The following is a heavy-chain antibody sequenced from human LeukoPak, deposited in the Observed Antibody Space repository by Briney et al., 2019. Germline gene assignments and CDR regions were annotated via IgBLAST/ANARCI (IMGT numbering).Heavy chain of an antibody. CDR2: IYPGDSDT. CDR1: GYSFTSYW. Sequence: GESLQISCKGSGYSFTSYWICWVRQMPGKGLEWMGIIYPGDSDTRYSPSFQGQVTISADKSISTAYLQWSSLKASDTAMYYCARLEVATLLNFDYRGQGTLVTVSP. V-gene: IGHV5-51*01. J-gene: IGHJ4*02. CDR3: ARLEVATLLNFDY. D-gene: IGHD5-12*01.